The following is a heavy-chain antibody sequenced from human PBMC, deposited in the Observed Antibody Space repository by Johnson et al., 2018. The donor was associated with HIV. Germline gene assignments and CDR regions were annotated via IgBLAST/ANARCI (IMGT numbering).Heavy chain of an antibody. CDR2: INWNGGST. CDR1: EFTFDDYG. V-gene: IGHV3-20*04. J-gene: IGHJ3*02. D-gene: IGHD1-20*01. CDR3: ARGTLTGTTGGFDI. Sequence: VQLVESGGGVVRPGGSLILSCAASEFTFDDYGMSWVRQAPGKGLEWVSGINWNGGSTGYADSVKGRFTISRDNAKNSLYLQMNSLRAEDTALYYCARGTLTGTTGGFDIWGQGTMVTVSA.